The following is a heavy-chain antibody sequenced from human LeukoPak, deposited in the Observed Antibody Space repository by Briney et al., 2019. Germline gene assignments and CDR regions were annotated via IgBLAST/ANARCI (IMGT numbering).Heavy chain of an antibody. V-gene: IGHV3-74*01. D-gene: IGHD3-16*01. CDR2: INSDGSST. CDR1: GFTFSSYS. Sequence: GGSLRLSCAASGFTFSSYSMNWVRQAPGKGLVWVSRINSDGSSTSYADSVKGRFTISRDNAKNTLYLQMNSLRAEDTAVYYCAREGGAYYFDYWGQGTLVTVSS. CDR3: AREGGAYYFDY. J-gene: IGHJ4*02.